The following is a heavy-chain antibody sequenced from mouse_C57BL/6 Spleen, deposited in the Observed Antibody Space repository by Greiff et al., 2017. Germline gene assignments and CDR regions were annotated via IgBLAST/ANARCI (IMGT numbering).Heavy chain of an antibody. CDR3: ARKETAQAKGFDY. J-gene: IGHJ2*01. CDR1: GFTFTNYW. Sequence: QVQLQQSGAELVRPGTSVKMSCTASGFTFTNYWIGWAKQRPGHGLEWIGDIYPGGGYTNYTAKFKGKATLTADQSSSTAYMQFSSLTSEDTATYDGARKETAQAKGFDYWGQGTTLTVSS. D-gene: IGHD3-2*02. V-gene: IGHV1-63*01. CDR2: IYPGGGYT.